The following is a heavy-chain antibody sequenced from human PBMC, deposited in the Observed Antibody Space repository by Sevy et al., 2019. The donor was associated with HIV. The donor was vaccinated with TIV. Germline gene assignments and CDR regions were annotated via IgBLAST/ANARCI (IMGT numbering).Heavy chain of an antibody. CDR2: ISSGTRT. CDR1: GFSVSGTY. V-gene: IGHV3-53*01. Sequence: GGSLRLSCAASGFSVSGTYMTWVRQAPGKGLEWVSVISSGTRTIYADSVKGRFIISRDNSKNILYLQMNSLRAEDTAVYYCSADPINGHFFFNYWGQGTQVTVSS. J-gene: IGHJ4*02. D-gene: IGHD2-8*01. CDR3: SADPINGHFFFNY.